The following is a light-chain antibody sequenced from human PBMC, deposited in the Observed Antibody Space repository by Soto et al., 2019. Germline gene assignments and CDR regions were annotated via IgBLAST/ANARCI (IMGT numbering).Light chain of an antibody. J-gene: IGKJ3*01. CDR1: QSLLHSNGNNY. CDR3: MQNLLTRFI. Sequence: DSVMTQSPLPLPVTPGEPASICCRSSQSLLHSNGNNYLEWYLQKPGQSPQLLIYLGSNRASGVPERFSGSGSVTDFTLTISRVEAEDVVGYYCMQNLLTRFIFGPGTKVELK. V-gene: IGKV2-28*01. CDR2: LGS.